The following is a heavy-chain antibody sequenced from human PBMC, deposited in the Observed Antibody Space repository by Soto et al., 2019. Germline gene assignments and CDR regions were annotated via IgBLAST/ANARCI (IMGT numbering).Heavy chain of an antibody. J-gene: IGHJ4*02. D-gene: IGHD7-27*01. Sequence: QVQLVQSGAEVKKPGDSVKVSCKASGYTFTSYDINWVRQATGQGLEWIGWMSPKTGNTGYAQNFQARVTMTRNPTIRTAYMELSSMTSEDAAVYYCASGPPHWGFDLWGQGTLVPVSS. V-gene: IGHV1-8*01. CDR3: ASGPPHWGFDL. CDR2: MSPKTGNT. CDR1: GYTFTSYD.